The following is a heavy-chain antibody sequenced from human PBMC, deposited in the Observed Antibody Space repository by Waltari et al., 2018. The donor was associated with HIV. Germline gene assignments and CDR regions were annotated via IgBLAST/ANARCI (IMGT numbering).Heavy chain of an antibody. J-gene: IGHJ4*02. Sequence: EVQLVETGGGLIQPGGSLRLSCAASGFTVSSNDMSWVRQAPGKGLVWVSVIYSGGGTYSADSVKGRFTISRDNSKNTLYLQMNSLRAEDTAVYYCARVDTAMVNDYWGQGTLVTVSS. CDR2: IYSGGGT. CDR1: GFTVSSND. V-gene: IGHV3-53*02. D-gene: IGHD5-18*01. CDR3: ARVDTAMVNDY.